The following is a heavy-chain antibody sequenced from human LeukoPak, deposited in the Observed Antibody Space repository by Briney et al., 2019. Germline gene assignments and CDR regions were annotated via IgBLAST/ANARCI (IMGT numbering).Heavy chain of an antibody. Sequence: ASVKVSCKASGGTFSSYAISWVRQAPGQGLEWMGRIIPILGIANYAQKFQGRVTITADKSTSTAYMELSSLRSEDTAVYYCARGGSVLVPAAGAFDIWGQGTMVTVSS. CDR3: ARGGSVLVPAAGAFDI. J-gene: IGHJ3*02. V-gene: IGHV1-69*04. CDR2: IIPILGIA. D-gene: IGHD2-2*01. CDR1: GGTFSSYA.